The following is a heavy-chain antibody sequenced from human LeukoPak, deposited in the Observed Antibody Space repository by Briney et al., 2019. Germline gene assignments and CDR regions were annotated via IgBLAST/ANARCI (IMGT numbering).Heavy chain of an antibody. CDR2: IIPIFGIA. V-gene: IGHV1-69*10. CDR3: ARGGYSSSWDHPALDY. D-gene: IGHD6-13*01. CDR1: GGTFSSYA. J-gene: IGHJ4*02. Sequence: GASVKVSCKASGGTFSSYAVSWVRQAPGQGLEWMGGIIPIFGIANYAQKFQGRVTITADKSTSTAYMELSSLRSEDTAVYYCARGGYSSSWDHPALDYWGQGTLVTVSS.